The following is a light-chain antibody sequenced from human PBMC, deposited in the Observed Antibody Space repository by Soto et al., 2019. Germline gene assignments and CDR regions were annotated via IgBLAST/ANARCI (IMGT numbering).Light chain of an antibody. J-gene: IGKJ1*01. CDR3: QQYSDSSGA. Sequence: DIQVTQSPSTLSASVGDRGTITCWASQSIGTWLAWYQQKPGKAPKLLIFDASTLESGVPSRFSGSGSGTDFTLTISSLQPDDFATYYCQQYSDSSGAFGQGTKVDIK. CDR1: QSIGTW. CDR2: DAS. V-gene: IGKV1-5*01.